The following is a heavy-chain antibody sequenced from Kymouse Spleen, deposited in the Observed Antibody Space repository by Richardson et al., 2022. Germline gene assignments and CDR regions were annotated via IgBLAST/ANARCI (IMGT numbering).Heavy chain of an antibody. CDR3: ARGRTMVRGVWGYYYYYGMDV. CDR2: INHSGST. Sequence: QVQLQQWGAGLLKPSETLSLTCAVYGGSFSGYYWSWIRQPPGKGLEWIGEINHSGSTNYNPSLKSRVTISVDTSKNQFSLKLSSVTAADTAVYYCARGRTMVRGVWGYYYYYGMDVWGQGTTVTVSS. V-gene: IGHV4-34*01. D-gene: IGHD3-10*01. J-gene: IGHJ6*02. CDR1: GGSFSGYY.